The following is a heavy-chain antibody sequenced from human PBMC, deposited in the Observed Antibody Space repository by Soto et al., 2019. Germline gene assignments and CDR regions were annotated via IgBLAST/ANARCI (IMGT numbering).Heavy chain of an antibody. Sequence: SETLSLTCTVSGGSISSSSYYWGWIRQPPGKGLEWIGSIYYSGSTYYNPSLKSRVTISVDTSKNQFSLKLSSVTAADTAVYYCASLGYSSLMPDYWGQGTLVTVSS. CDR2: IYYSGST. CDR1: GGSISSSSYY. J-gene: IGHJ4*02. V-gene: IGHV4-39*01. CDR3: ASLGYSSLMPDY. D-gene: IGHD5-18*01.